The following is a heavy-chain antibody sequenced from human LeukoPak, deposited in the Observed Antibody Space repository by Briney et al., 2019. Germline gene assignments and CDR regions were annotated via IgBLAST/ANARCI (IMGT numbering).Heavy chain of an antibody. J-gene: IGHJ5*02. CDR2: INHSGST. D-gene: IGHD6-13*01. CDR1: GGSFSGYY. CDR3: ARVISGAAAA. Sequence: SETLSLTCTVYGGSFSGYYWSWIRQPPGKGLEWIGEINHSGSTNYNPSLKSRVTISVDKSKNQFSLKLSSVTAADTAVYYCARVISGAAAAWGQGTLVTVSS. V-gene: IGHV4-34*01.